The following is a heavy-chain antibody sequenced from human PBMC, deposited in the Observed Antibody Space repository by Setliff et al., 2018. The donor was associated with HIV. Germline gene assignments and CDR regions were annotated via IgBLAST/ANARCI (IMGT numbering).Heavy chain of an antibody. V-gene: IGHV3-48*01. CDR1: GLPFNGYT. Sequence: PGGSLRLSCITSGLPFNGYTMNWVRQAPGRGLECISYISYSGNTIYYADSMKGRFTISRDNAKNSLYLQMNSLRADDTSVYYCARIQNHVWDYWGQGTLVTVSS. CDR3: ARIQNHVWDY. J-gene: IGHJ4*02. CDR2: ISYSGNTI. D-gene: IGHD5-18*01.